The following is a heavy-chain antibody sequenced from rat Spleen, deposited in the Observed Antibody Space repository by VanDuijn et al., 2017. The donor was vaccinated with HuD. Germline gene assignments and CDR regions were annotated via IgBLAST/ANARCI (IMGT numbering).Heavy chain of an antibody. J-gene: IGHJ2*01. CDR2: MRYDGDT. CDR3: TRDQYSLDS. D-gene: IGHD1-8*01. CDR1: GFSLTGNN. Sequence: QVQLKQSGPGLVQPSQTLSLTCTVPGFSLTGNNVSWIRQAPGKGLAWMGRMRYDGDTYYKSALNCRLSISRDTSKNQVSLKMNSLQTDDTAIYYCTRDQYSLDSWGQGVMVTVSS. V-gene: IGHV2-63*01.